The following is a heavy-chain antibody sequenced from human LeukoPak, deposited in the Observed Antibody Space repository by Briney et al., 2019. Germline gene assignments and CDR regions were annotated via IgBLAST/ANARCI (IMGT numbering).Heavy chain of an antibody. D-gene: IGHD3-3*01. CDR1: GVSISSYY. CDR3: ARGESGYDFWSGYADNNWFDP. V-gene: IGHV4-59*01. CDR2: IYYSGSS. J-gene: IGHJ5*02. Sequence: SETLSLTCTVSGVSISSYYWSWIRQPPGKGLEWIGYIYYSGSSNYNPSLKSRVTISVDTSKNQFSLKLSSVTAADTAVYYCARGESGYDFWSGYADNNWFDPWGQGTLVTVSS.